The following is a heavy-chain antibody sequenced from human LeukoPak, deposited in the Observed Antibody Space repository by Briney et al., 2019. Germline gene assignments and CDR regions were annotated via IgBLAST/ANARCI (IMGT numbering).Heavy chain of an antibody. CDR1: GFTFGSYG. Sequence: GGSLRLSCAASGFTFGSYGMHWVRQAPGKGLEGVAFIRYDGSNKYYADSVKGRFTISRDNSKNTLYLQMNSLRAEDTAVYYCAKDRAVVPAAMGLWFDPWGQGTLVTVSS. J-gene: IGHJ5*02. D-gene: IGHD2-2*01. V-gene: IGHV3-30*02. CDR3: AKDRAVVPAAMGLWFDP. CDR2: IRYDGSNK.